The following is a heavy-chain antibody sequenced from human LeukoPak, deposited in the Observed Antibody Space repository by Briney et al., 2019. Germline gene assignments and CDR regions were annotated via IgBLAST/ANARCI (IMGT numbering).Heavy chain of an antibody. V-gene: IGHV4-39*01. J-gene: IGHJ3*02. CDR2: IYYSGST. D-gene: IGHD2-2*01. Sequence: PSETLSLTCTVSGGSISSSSYYWGWIRQPPGKGLEWIGSIYYSGSTYYNPSLKSRVTISVDTSKNQFSLKLSSVTAADTAVYYCARRSDIVVVPADEGAFDIWGQGTMVTVSS. CDR1: GGSISSSSYY. CDR3: ARRSDIVVVPADEGAFDI.